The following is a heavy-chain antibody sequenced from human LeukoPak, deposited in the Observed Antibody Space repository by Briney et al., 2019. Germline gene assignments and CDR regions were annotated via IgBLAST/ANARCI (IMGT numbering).Heavy chain of an antibody. CDR2: INPNSGGT. D-gene: IGHD5-18*01. CDR1: GYTFTGYY. V-gene: IGHV1-2*06. J-gene: IGHJ4*02. Sequence: GASVKVSCKASGYTFTGYYMHWMRQAPGQGLEWMGRINPNSGGTNYAQKFQGRVTMTRDTSISTAYMELSRLRSDDTAVYYCARRANTAMDYYFDYWGQGTLVTVSS. CDR3: ARRANTAMDYYFDY.